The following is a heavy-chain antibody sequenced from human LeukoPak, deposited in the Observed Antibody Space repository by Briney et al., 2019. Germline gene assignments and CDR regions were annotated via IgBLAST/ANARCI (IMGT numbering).Heavy chain of an antibody. CDR2: INHSGST. J-gene: IGHJ5*02. V-gene: IGHV4-34*01. CDR1: GGSFSGYY. Sequence: PSETLSLTCAVYGGSFSGYYWSWIRQPPGKGLEWIGEINHSGSTNYNPSLKSRVAISVDTSKNQFSLKLSSVTAADTAVYYCARGEMAAAGQTNNWFDPWGQGTLVTVSS. D-gene: IGHD6-13*01. CDR3: ARGEMAAAGQTNNWFDP.